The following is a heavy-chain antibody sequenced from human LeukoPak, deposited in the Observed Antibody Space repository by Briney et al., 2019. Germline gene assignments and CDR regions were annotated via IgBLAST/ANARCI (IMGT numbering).Heavy chain of an antibody. Sequence: ASVKVSCKASGYTFINYYMHWVRQAPGQGLEWMGIINPSGGTTSYAQNFQGRVTMTRDTSTSTVYMELSSLRSEGTAVYYCAREIGPRQLHLWGSAFDYWGQGTLVTVSS. J-gene: IGHJ4*02. D-gene: IGHD5-18*01. V-gene: IGHV1-46*01. CDR1: GYTFINYY. CDR2: INPSGGTT. CDR3: AREIGPRQLHLWGSAFDY.